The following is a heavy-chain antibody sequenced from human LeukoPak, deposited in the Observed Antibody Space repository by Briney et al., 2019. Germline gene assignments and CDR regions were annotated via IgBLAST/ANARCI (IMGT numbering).Heavy chain of an antibody. CDR3: ARTSRLGATLVYFDY. Sequence: SVKVSCKASGGTFSSYAISWVRQAPGQGLEWMGRVIPILGIANYAQKFQGRVTITADKSTSTAYMELSSLRSEDTAVYYCARTSRLGATLVYFDYWGQGTLVTVSS. J-gene: IGHJ4*02. D-gene: IGHD1-26*01. V-gene: IGHV1-69*04. CDR2: VIPILGIA. CDR1: GGTFSSYA.